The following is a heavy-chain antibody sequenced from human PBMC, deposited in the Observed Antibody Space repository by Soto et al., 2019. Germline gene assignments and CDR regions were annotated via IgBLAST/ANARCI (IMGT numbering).Heavy chain of an antibody. CDR2: INHSGST. D-gene: IGHD5-12*01. J-gene: IGHJ4*02. Sequence: LSLTCAVYGGSFSGYYWSWIRQPPGKGLEWIGEINHSGSTNYNPSLKSRVTISVDTSKNQFSLKLSSVTAADTAVYYCAREDVEMATIYAYWGQGTLVTVSS. CDR3: AREDVEMATIYAY. V-gene: IGHV4-34*01. CDR1: GGSFSGYY.